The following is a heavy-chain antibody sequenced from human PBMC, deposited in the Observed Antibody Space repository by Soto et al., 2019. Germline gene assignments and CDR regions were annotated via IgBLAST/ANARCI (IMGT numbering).Heavy chain of an antibody. CDR1: GGSISSGGYS. J-gene: IGHJ3*02. Sequence: SETLSLTCAVSGGSISSGGYSWSWIRQPPGKGLEWIGYIYHSGSTYYNPSLKSRVTISVDRSKNQFSLKLSSVTAADTAVYYCARDLKGVGAFDIWGQGTMVTVSS. V-gene: IGHV4-30-2*01. D-gene: IGHD2-8*01. CDR2: IYHSGST. CDR3: ARDLKGVGAFDI.